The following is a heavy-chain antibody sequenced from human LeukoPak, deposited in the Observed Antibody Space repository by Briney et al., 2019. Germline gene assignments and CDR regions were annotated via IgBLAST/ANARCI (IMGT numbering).Heavy chain of an antibody. CDR3: ARAQTMFWEFDGFDI. CDR1: GFTFSNAC. D-gene: IGHD3-10*02. CDR2: MTRSSAI. Sequence: GGSLRLSCAASGFTFSNACMSWVRQAPGKGLEWVATMTRSSAIYYADSVKGRFTISRDNAKNSVYLQLNSLRDEDTAVYSCARAQTMFWEFDGFDIWGRGTKVTVSS. V-gene: IGHV3-69-1*01. J-gene: IGHJ3*02.